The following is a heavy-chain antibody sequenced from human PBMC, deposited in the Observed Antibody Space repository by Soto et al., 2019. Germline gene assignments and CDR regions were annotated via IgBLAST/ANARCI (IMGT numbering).Heavy chain of an antibody. CDR1: GGSISSYY. CDR3: ARDRVKYSSSSVGFDP. V-gene: IGHV4-59*01. D-gene: IGHD2-2*01. J-gene: IGHJ5*02. CDR2: VFYSGST. Sequence: PSETLSLTCTVSGGSISSYYWSWIRQPPGKGLEWIGYVFYSGSTNYNPSVKSRVTISVDTSKNQFSLKLSSVTAADTAVYYCARDRVKYSSSSVGFDPWGQGTLVTSPQ.